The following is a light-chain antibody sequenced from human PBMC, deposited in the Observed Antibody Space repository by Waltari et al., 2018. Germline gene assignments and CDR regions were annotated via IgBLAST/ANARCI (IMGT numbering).Light chain of an antibody. J-gene: IGLJ2*01. Sequence: QSALTQPASVSGSPGQAITISCPGTSSDIGRYNYVSWYQQHPCKAPKLVISEVSNRPSGVSNRFSGSKSGNTASLTISGLQAEDGAHYYCSSYTNSGNVVFGGGTKLTVL. CDR1: SSDIGRYNY. CDR3: SSYTNSGNVV. CDR2: EVS. V-gene: IGLV2-14*01.